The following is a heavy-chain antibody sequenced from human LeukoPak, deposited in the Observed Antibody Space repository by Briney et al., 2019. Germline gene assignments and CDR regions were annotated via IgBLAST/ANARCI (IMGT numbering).Heavy chain of an antibody. CDR2: ISPSDGDT. V-gene: IGHV1-46*01. D-gene: IGHD2-2*01. J-gene: IGHJ4*02. CDR1: GYSFTNYW. Sequence: ASVTVSCKASGYSFTNYWMHWVRQAPGQGLEWMGIISPSDGDTNYAHKFQGRVTMTRDTSTSIVYMELSSLRSEDTAVYYCARGGYCSSTSCYAEGYYFDYWGQGSLVTVSS. CDR3: ARGGYCSSTSCYAEGYYFDY.